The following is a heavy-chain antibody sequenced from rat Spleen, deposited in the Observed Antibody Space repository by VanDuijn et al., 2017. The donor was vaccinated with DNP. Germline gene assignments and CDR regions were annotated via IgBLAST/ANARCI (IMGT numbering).Heavy chain of an antibody. Sequence: EVQLQESGPGLVKPSQSLSLTCSVTAYSITNNYWGWIRKFPGNKMEYIGHISYSGRTHYNSSLKSRISITRDTSKNQFFLHLTSVTTEDTATYYCARWGDYFDYWGQGVMVTVSS. CDR2: ISYSGRT. J-gene: IGHJ2*01. V-gene: IGHV3-1*01. CDR3: ARWGDYFDY. CDR1: AYSITNNY.